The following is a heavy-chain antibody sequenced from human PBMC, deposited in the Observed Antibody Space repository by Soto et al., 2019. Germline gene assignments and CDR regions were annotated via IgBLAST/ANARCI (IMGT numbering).Heavy chain of an antibody. CDR3: ARGNPYHCYGSGTKLDY. CDR2: ISYDGSNK. CDR1: GFTFSSYA. J-gene: IGHJ4*02. D-gene: IGHD3-10*01. Sequence: QVQLVESGGGVVQPGRSLRLSCAASGFTFSSYAMHWVRQAPGKGLEWVAVISYDGSNKYYADSVKGRFTISRDNSKNTLYLQMNSLRAEDTAVYYCARGNPYHCYGSGTKLDYWGQGTLVTVS. V-gene: IGHV3-30-3*01.